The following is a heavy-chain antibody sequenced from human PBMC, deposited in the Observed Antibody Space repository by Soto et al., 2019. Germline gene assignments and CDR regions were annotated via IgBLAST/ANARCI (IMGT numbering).Heavy chain of an antibody. Sequence: ASLKVSCKASGYTFTSYGISWVRQAPGQGLEWMGWISAYNGNTNYAQKLQGRVTMTTDTSTSTAYMELRSLRSDDTAVYYCARDITSYYDILTGYFPPQTFDYWGQGTLVTVSS. V-gene: IGHV1-18*01. CDR1: GYTFTSYG. CDR2: ISAYNGNT. J-gene: IGHJ4*02. CDR3: ARDITSYYDILTGYFPPQTFDY. D-gene: IGHD3-9*01.